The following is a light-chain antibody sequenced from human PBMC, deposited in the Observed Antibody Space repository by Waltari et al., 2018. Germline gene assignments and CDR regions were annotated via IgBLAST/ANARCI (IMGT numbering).Light chain of an antibody. Sequence: QSALTQPASVSGSPGQSITISCTGTSSDVGTYNLVSWYQQHPGKAPKLMIYEGSKRPLGVSNRFSGSKSGNTASLTISGLQAEDEADYYCCSYAGSSTWAFGGGTKLTVL. J-gene: IGLJ3*02. CDR1: SSDVGTYNL. V-gene: IGLV2-23*01. CDR3: CSYAGSSTWA. CDR2: EGS.